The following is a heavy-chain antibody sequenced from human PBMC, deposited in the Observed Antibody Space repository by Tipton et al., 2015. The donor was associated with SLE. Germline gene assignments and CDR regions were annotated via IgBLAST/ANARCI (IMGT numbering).Heavy chain of an antibody. CDR3: ATEGGNWFDP. CDR1: GGSVSSGSYY. CDR2: IYYSGST. D-gene: IGHD2-15*01. Sequence: TLSLTCTVSGGSVSSGSYYWSWIRQPPGKGLEWIGYIYYSGSTNYNPSLKSRVTISVDTSKNQFSLKLSSVTAADTAVYYCATEGGNWFDPWGQGILVTVSS. V-gene: IGHV4-61*01. J-gene: IGHJ5*02.